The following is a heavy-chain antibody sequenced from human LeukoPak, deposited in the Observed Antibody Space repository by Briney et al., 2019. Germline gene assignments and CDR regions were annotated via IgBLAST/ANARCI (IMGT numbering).Heavy chain of an antibody. CDR2: IYYSGST. J-gene: IGHJ6*03. Sequence: SETLSLTCTVSGGSISSSSYYWGWIRQPPGKGLEWIGSIYYSGSTYYNPSLKSRVTVSVDTSKNQFSLKLSSVTAADTAVYYCARGSIAAGYYMDVWGKGTTVTVSS. V-gene: IGHV4-39*07. CDR3: ARGSIAAGYYMDV. D-gene: IGHD6-13*01. CDR1: GGSISSSSYY.